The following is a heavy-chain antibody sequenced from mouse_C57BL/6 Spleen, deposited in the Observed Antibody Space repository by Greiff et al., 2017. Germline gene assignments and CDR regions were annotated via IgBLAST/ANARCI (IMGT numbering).Heavy chain of an antibody. V-gene: IGHV1-55*01. CDR1: GYTFTSYW. D-gene: IGHD2-12*01. CDR3: AKQGYYSRHMDY. CDR2: IYPGSGST. J-gene: IGHJ4*01. Sequence: QVQLQQPGAELVKPGASVKMSCKASGYTFTSYWITWVKQRPGQGLEWIGDIYPGSGSTNYNEKFKSKATLTVDTSSSTAYMQLSSLTSWDSAVDYCAKQGYYSRHMDYWGQGTSVTVSS.